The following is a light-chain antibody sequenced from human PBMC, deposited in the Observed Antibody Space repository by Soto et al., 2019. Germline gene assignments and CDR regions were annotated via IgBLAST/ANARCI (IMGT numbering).Light chain of an antibody. V-gene: IGKV1-39*01. CDR3: HQSYSTSWT. Sequence: DIQMTQSPSSLSASVGDRVTITCRASQSISSYLNWYQQKPGKAPKLLIYAASSLQRGVPSRFSGSGFGTDFTLTISSLQPEDFATYYCHQSYSTSWTFGQGTKVDIK. J-gene: IGKJ1*01. CDR2: AAS. CDR1: QSISSY.